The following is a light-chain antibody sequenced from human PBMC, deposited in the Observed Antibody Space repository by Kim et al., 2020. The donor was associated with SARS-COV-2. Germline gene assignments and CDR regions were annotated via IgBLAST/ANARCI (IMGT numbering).Light chain of an antibody. V-gene: IGKV1-9*01. Sequence: ASVGDRVTITCRASQGISSYLSLYQQKPGKAPKLLIYAASTLQSGVPSRFSGSGSGTEFTLTISSLQPEDFATYYCQQLNSYPQTFGGGTKVDIK. CDR3: QQLNSYPQT. CDR2: AAS. J-gene: IGKJ4*01. CDR1: QGISSY.